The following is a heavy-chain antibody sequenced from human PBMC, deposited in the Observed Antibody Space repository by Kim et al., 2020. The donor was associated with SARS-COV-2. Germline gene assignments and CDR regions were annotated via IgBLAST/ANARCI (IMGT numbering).Heavy chain of an antibody. CDR1: GYSISSGYY. CDR3: AGTPIVATTRLFDY. Sequence: SETLSLTCTVSGYSISSGYYWGWIRQPPGKGLEWIGSIYHSGSTYYNPSLKSRVTISVDTSKNQFSLKLSSVTAADTAVYYCAGTPIVATTRLFDYWGQGTLVTVSS. V-gene: IGHV4-38-2*02. J-gene: IGHJ4*02. CDR2: IYHSGST. D-gene: IGHD5-12*01.